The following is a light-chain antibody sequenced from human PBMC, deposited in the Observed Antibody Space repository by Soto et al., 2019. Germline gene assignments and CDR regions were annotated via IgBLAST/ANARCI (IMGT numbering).Light chain of an antibody. Sequence: EIVLTQSPGTLSLSPGERATLSCRASQSVSSTYLAWYQQNPGQAPRLLIYGASSRATGIPDRFRGSGSGTDFTLTISRLDPEDFAVYLCQPYASSSYTFGQGTKLAIK. CDR3: QPYASSSYT. CDR1: QSVSSTY. J-gene: IGKJ2*01. CDR2: GAS. V-gene: IGKV3-20*01.